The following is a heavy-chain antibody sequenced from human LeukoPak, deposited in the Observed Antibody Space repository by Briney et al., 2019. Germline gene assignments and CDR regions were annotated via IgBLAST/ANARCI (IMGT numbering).Heavy chain of an antibody. CDR2: IYTSGST. V-gene: IGHV4-4*07. CDR3: ARDQMSPYDSSGYDHWFDP. Sequence: PSETLSLTCTVSGGSISSYYWSWIRQPAGKGLEWIGRIYTSGSTNYNPSLKSRVTMSVDTSKNQFSLKLSSVTAADTAVYYCARDQMSPYDSSGYDHWFDPWGQGTLVTVSS. CDR1: GGSISSYY. J-gene: IGHJ5*02. D-gene: IGHD3-22*01.